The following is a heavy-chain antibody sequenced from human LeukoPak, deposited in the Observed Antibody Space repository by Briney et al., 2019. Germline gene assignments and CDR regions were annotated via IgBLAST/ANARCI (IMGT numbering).Heavy chain of an antibody. Sequence: GGSLRLSCAASGFTFSSYSMNWVRQAPGKGLEWVSYISSSSSTLYYADSVKGRFTISRDNAKNSLYLQMNSLRAEDTAVYYCARLRDDFESGYWSQFDYWGQGTLVTVSS. V-gene: IGHV3-48*04. CDR2: ISSSSSTL. CDR1: GFTFSSYS. D-gene: IGHD3-3*01. J-gene: IGHJ4*02. CDR3: ARLRDDFESGYWSQFDY.